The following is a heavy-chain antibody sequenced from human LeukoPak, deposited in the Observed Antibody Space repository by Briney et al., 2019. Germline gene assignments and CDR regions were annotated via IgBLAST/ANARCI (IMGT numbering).Heavy chain of an antibody. Sequence: QPGGSLRLSCAASGLTFSDFWKHWVRQPPGKGLVWVALVKGDGRTTIYADSVKGRFTISRDNAKNTLYLQMNSLRADDSGVYYCATGHSYGYDYWGQGVLVTVS. CDR3: ATGHSYGYDY. V-gene: IGHV3-74*01. CDR1: GLTFSDFW. J-gene: IGHJ4*02. CDR2: VKGDGRTT. D-gene: IGHD5-18*01.